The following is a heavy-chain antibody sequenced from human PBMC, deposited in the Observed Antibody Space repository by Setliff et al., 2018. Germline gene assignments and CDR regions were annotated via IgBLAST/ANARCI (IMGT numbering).Heavy chain of an antibody. J-gene: IGHJ4*02. D-gene: IGHD6-25*01. CDR1: GYSFTSHY. Sequence: ASVKVSCKTSGYSFTSHYMHWVRQAPGQGLEWMGIINPGGLSPSSTQKFEGRVTMTRDTSTSTVYMELNSLTSDDTAVYYCARAGLAAAGRKGVFDHWGQGTLVTVSS. CDR3: ARAGLAAAGRKGVFDH. V-gene: IGHV1-46*01. CDR2: INPGGLSP.